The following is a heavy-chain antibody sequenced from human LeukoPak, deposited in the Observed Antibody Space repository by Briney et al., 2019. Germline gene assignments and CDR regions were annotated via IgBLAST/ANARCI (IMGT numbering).Heavy chain of an antibody. CDR3: ARDLSRNCYDP. V-gene: IGHV5-10-1*01. D-gene: IGHD3-3*01. CDR2: IDPSDSYT. CDR1: GYTFISQR. J-gene: IGHJ5*02. Sequence: GESLKISCKGSGYTFISQRITWVRQMPGKGLEWMGRIDPSDSYTNYSPSFQGHVTISVHKSISTAYRQWGSLKASDTAMYYCARDLSRNCYDPWGQGTLVIVSS.